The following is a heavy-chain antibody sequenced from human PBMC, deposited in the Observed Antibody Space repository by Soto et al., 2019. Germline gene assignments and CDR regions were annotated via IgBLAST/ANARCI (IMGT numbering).Heavy chain of an antibody. D-gene: IGHD3-10*01. CDR3: ARFGGGLASLGYYGMDV. Sequence: ASVKVSCKASGYTFIGYYIHWVRQAPGQGREWMGWINPNSGGTNYAQRFQGWVTMTRDRSISTAYMELSRLKSDDTAVYYCARFGGGLASLGYYGMDVWGQGTTVTVSS. CDR1: GYTFIGYY. J-gene: IGHJ6*02. CDR2: INPNSGGT. V-gene: IGHV1-2*04.